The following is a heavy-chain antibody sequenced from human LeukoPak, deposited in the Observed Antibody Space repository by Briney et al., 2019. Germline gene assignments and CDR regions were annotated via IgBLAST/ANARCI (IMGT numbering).Heavy chain of an antibody. J-gene: IGHJ4*02. CDR3: ARWEGNGYYFDY. CDR1: GFTFSSFW. CDR2: IKQDGSEE. V-gene: IGHV3-7*01. Sequence: GGSLRLSCAASGFTFSSFWMSWVRQAPGKGLEWVANIKQDGSEEYYVDSMKGRFTISRDNAKNSLYLQMNSLRAEDTAVYYCARWEGNGYYFDYRGQGTLATVSS. D-gene: IGHD3-22*01.